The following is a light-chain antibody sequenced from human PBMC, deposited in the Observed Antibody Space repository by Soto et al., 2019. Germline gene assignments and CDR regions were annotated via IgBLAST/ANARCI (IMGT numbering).Light chain of an antibody. V-gene: IGKV3-20*01. J-gene: IGKJ2*01. Sequence: EIVLTQSPGTLSLSPGERATLSCRASPSVSSTYLAWYKQKPGQAPRLLIYGASSRATGIPDRFSGSGSGTDFPLTISRLEPEDFAVYYCQRYDISPFPFGQWTKLEIK. CDR1: PSVSSTY. CDR3: QRYDISPFP. CDR2: GAS.